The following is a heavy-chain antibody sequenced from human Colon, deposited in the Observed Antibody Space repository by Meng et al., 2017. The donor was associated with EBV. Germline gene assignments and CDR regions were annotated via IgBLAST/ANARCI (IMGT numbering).Heavy chain of an antibody. J-gene: IGHJ4*02. D-gene: IGHD1-26*01. CDR1: GVSISSNIR. Sequence: QVPLQGSGPGLVKPSGTLSLTCGVSGVSISSNIRWTWVRQPPGKGLEWIGDIDDSGSTNYNPSLNSRISISLDKSKNHFSLKVNSVTAADTAVYYCARGKQDAWELLAYWGQGALVTVSS. V-gene: IGHV4-4*02. CDR2: IDDSGST. CDR3: ARGKQDAWELLAY.